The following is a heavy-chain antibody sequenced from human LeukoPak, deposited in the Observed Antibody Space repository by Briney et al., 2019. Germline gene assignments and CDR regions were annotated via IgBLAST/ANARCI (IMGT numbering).Heavy chain of an antibody. D-gene: IGHD3-10*02. J-gene: IGHJ4*02. CDR2: ISNDGSEK. CDR1: RFTFSSHA. CDR3: GRDVRPPVSHWEVDC. V-gene: IGHV3-30-3*01. Sequence: PGGSLRLSCEASRFTFSSHAMHWGRQAPGKGLEWVAVISNDGSEKFYPDSVKGRFTISRDNSENTLYLQMDSLRVEDTAVYYCGRDVRPPVSHWEVDCWGQGTLVTVSS.